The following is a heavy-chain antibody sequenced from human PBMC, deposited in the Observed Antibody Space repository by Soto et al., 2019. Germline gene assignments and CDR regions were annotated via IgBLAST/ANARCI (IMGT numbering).Heavy chain of an antibody. CDR1: VCAFSSYD. D-gene: IGHD6-19*01. V-gene: IGHV4-59*01. CDR3: ARAGPSGWLDY. Sequence: PSETLTLTVTVSVCAFSSYDWPGFRQPPGKGLEWIGYIYYSGSTNYNPSLKSRVTISVDTSKNQFSLKLSSVTAADTAVYYCARAGPSGWLDYWGQGTLVTVSS. CDR2: IYYSGST. J-gene: IGHJ4*02.